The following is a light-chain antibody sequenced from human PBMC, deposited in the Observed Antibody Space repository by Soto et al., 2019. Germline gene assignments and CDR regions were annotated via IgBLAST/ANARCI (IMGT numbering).Light chain of an antibody. J-gene: IGLJ2*01. CDR2: SNN. V-gene: IGLV1-47*02. Sequence: QPVLTQPLSASGTPGQRITISCSGSSSNIGPNYVYWYQQLPGTAPKLLIFSNNQRPSGVPDRLSGSKSGTSASLAISGLRSEDEAEYYCAAWDDSLRAVVFGGGTQLTVL. CDR1: SSNIGPNY. CDR3: AAWDDSLRAVV.